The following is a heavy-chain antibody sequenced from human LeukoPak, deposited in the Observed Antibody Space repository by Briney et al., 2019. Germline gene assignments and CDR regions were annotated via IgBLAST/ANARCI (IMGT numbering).Heavy chain of an antibody. J-gene: IGHJ6*03. CDR2: IHYSGST. CDR3: ARASITYYYYYYMGV. Sequence: WTXXXQXXXXXXXXXGYIHYSGSTNYNPSLKSRVTISVDTSKNQFSLKLSSVTAADTAVYYCARASITYYYYYYMGVWGKGTTVTVSS. V-gene: IGHV4-59*01. D-gene: IGHD1-14*01.